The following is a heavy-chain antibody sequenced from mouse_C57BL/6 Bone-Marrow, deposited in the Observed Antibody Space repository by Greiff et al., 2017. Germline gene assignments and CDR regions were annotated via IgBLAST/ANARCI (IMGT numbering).Heavy chain of an antibody. V-gene: IGHV1-76*01. CDR2: IYPGSGNT. CDR3: ARKPLYAYSMDY. Sequence: VQLQQSGAELVRPGASVKLSCKASGYTFTDYYINWVKQRPGQGLEWIARIYPGSGNTYYNEKFKGKATLTAEKSSSTAYMQLSSLTSEDSAVYFCARKPLYAYSMDYWGQGTSVTVSS. CDR1: GYTFTDYY. D-gene: IGHD6-1*01. J-gene: IGHJ4*01.